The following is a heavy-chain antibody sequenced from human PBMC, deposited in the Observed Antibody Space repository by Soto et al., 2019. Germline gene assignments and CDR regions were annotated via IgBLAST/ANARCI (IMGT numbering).Heavy chain of an antibody. J-gene: IGHJ2*01. CDR3: ARPLWRDDYNWGYFDL. CDR2: ISYDGSNK. Sequence: QVQLVESGGGVVQPGRSLRLSCAASGFTFSSYAMHWVRQAPGKGLEWVAVISYDGSNKYYADSVKGRFTISRDNSKNTVYLQMNRLRAEDTAVYYCARPLWRDDYNWGYFDLWGRGTLVTVSS. V-gene: IGHV3-30-3*01. D-gene: IGHD4-4*01. CDR1: GFTFSSYA.